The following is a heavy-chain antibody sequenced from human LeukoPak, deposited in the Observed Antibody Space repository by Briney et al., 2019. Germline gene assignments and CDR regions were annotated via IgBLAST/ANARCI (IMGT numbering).Heavy chain of an antibody. D-gene: IGHD2-2*01. Sequence: GGSLRLSCAASGFTFSSFWMSWVRQVPGKGLEWVANIKDDGSENHHVDSVRGRFTISRDNAKNSLYLQMNSLRAEDTAVYYCATNGHSHANWGQGTLVTVSS. CDR2: IKDDGSEN. CDR3: ATNGHSHAN. V-gene: IGHV3-7*01. J-gene: IGHJ4*02. CDR1: GFTFSSFW.